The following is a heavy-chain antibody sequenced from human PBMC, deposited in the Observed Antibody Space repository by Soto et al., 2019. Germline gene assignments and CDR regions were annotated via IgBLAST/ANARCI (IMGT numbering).Heavy chain of an antibody. V-gene: IGHV1-69*12. CDR2: IIPSFGTA. CDR3: ARHATDSSGYYYVY. CDR1: GGTFSSYA. Sequence: QVQLVQSGAEVKKPGSSVKVSCKASGGTFSSYAISWVRQAPGQGLEWMGGIIPSFGTANYAQKFQGSVTITADESTSTDYMELSSVRYEDTAVYYCARHATDSSGYYYVYWGQGTLVTVSS. D-gene: IGHD3-22*01. J-gene: IGHJ4*02.